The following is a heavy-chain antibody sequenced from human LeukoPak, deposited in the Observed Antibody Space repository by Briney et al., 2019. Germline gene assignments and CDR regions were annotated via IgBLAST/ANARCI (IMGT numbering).Heavy chain of an antibody. V-gene: IGHV3-33*01. CDR2: IWYDGSNK. CDR3: ARERRPMVYFDY. Sequence: GGSLRLSCAASGFIFSSYGMHWVRQAPGKGLEWVAVIWYDGSNKYYANSVKGRFTISRDSSKNTLSLQMNSLRAEDTAVYYCARERRPMVYFDYWGQGTLVTVSS. D-gene: IGHD2-8*01. CDR1: GFIFSSYG. J-gene: IGHJ4*02.